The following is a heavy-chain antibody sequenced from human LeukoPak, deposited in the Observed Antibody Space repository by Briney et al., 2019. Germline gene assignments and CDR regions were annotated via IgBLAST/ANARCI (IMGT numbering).Heavy chain of an antibody. Sequence: ASVKVSCKASGYTFTCYDINWVRQATRQGLEWMGWMNPNSGNTGYAQKFQGRVTMTRNTSISTAYMELSSLRSEDTAVYYCARVFRGQWLVYYYYYGMDVWGQGTTVTVSS. D-gene: IGHD6-19*01. V-gene: IGHV1-8*01. J-gene: IGHJ6*02. CDR1: GYTFTCYD. CDR2: MNPNSGNT. CDR3: ARVFRGQWLVYYYYYGMDV.